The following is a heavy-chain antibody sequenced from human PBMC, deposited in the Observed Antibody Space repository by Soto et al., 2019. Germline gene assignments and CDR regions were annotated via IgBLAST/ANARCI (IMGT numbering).Heavy chain of an antibody. J-gene: IGHJ6*02. CDR3: ATDGVAYCGGCCLSYGMDV. V-gene: IGHV1-24*01. CDR2: FDPEDGET. D-gene: IGHD2-21*02. CDR1: GYTLTELS. Sequence: RASVKVSCKVSGYTLTELSMHWVRQAPGKGLEWMGGFDPEDGETIYAQKFQGRVTMTEDTSTDTAYMELSSLRSEDTAVYYCATDGVAYCGGCCLSYGMDVWGQGRTVTVSS.